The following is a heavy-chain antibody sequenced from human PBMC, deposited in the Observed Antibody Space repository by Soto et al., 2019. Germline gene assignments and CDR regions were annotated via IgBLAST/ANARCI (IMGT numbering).Heavy chain of an antibody. Sequence: LSCAPPGFTFCEYHMSWYRQAQGKGLEWVSYISSSSDTISYADSVKGRFSISRDNAKNSLFLQMNSLRAEDTAVYYCASCRATTSYYGMDVWGQGTTVTVSS. CDR2: ISSSSDTI. CDR1: GFTFCEYH. V-gene: IGHV3-11*04. CDR3: ASCRATTSYYGMDV. D-gene: IGHD1-26*01. J-gene: IGHJ6*02.